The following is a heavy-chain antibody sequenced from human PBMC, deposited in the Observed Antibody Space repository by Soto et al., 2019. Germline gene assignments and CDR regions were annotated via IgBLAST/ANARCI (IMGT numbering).Heavy chain of an antibody. CDR1: GGSISSYY. J-gene: IGHJ3*02. V-gene: IGHV4-59*01. D-gene: IGHD3-10*01. CDR2: IYYSGST. Sequence: SETLSLTCTVSGGSISSYYWSWIRQPPGKGLERIGYIYYSGSTNYNPSLKSRVTISVDTSKNQFSLKLSSVTAADTAVYYCARGGRVDGSGSYYMSLYAFDIWGQGTMVTVSS. CDR3: ARGGRVDGSGSYYMSLYAFDI.